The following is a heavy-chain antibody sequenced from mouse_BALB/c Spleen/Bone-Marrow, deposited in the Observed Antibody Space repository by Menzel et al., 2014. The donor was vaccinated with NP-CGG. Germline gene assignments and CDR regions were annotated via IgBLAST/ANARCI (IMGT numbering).Heavy chain of an antibody. V-gene: IGHV5-17*02. D-gene: IGHD4-1*01. CDR2: ISSGSTAI. Sequence: EVKLVESGGGLVQPGGSRKLSCAASGFTFSSFGMHWVRQAPEKGLEWVAYISSGSTAICYADTVKGRFTISRDNPKNTLFLQMTSLRSEDTATYYCARGGNWDDFDVWGAGTTVTVSS. J-gene: IGHJ1*01. CDR3: ARGGNWDDFDV. CDR1: GFTFSSFG.